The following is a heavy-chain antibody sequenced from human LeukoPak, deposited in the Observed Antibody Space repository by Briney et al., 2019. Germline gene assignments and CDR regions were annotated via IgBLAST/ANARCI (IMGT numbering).Heavy chain of an antibody. CDR1: GYSISSGYY. CDR3: ARVTSRLGVCDY. Sequence: SETLSLTCTVSGYSISSGYYWGWIRQPPGKGLEWIGSIYQSGSPYYNPSLKSRVTISVDTSKNQFALKLRSVTAADTAVYYCARVTSRLGVCDYWGQGSLVTVSS. CDR2: IYQSGSP. J-gene: IGHJ4*02. V-gene: IGHV4-38-2*02. D-gene: IGHD2-8*01.